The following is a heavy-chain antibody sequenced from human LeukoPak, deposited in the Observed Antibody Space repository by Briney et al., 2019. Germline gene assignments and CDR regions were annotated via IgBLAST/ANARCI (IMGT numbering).Heavy chain of an antibody. CDR2: IYYSGST. V-gene: IGHV4-59*08. D-gene: IGHD6-19*01. Sequence: SETLSLTCTVSGGSISSYYWSWLRQPPGKGLEWIGYIYYSGSTNYNPSLKSRVTISVDTSKNQFSLKLSSVTAADTAVYYCAGSGWYGSAFGIWGQGTMVTVSS. J-gene: IGHJ3*02. CDR1: GGSISSYY. CDR3: AGSGWYGSAFGI.